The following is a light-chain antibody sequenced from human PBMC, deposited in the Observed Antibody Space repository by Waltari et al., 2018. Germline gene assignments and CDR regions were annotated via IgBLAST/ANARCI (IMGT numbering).Light chain of an antibody. CDR2: EGS. V-gene: IGLV2-23*01. CDR1: YSNVGSYRF. CDR3: SSYAGGSTYV. Sequence: QSALTQPASVSGSLGQSNTISCTGTYSNVGSYRFVSCYHQPPDKAPKLMIYEGSKRPSGVSIRFSASKSGNTASLTFSGLQAEDEADYYCSSYAGGSTYVFGTGTKVTVL. J-gene: IGLJ1*01.